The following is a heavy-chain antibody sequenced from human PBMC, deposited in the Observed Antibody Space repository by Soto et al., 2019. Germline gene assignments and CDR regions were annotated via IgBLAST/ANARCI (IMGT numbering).Heavy chain of an antibody. Sequence: GGSLRLSCAASGFTVSSNYMSWVRQAPGKGLEWVSVIYNGGSTYYADSVKGRFTISRHNSKNTLYLQMNSLRAEDTAVYYCARNDDYYAFDIWGQGTMVTVSS. CDR3: ARNDDYYAFDI. CDR2: IYNGGST. D-gene: IGHD4-17*01. V-gene: IGHV3-53*04. CDR1: GFTVSSNY. J-gene: IGHJ3*02.